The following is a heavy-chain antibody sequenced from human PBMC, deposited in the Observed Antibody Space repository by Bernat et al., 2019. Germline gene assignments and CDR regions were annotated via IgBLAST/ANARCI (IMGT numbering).Heavy chain of an antibody. CDR1: GFTFSSYD. V-gene: IGHV3-48*03. CDR2: IRSSGENM. Sequence: EVQLVQSGGALVQPGGSLRLSCVASGFTFSSYDMKWFRQAPGKGLEWLSCIRSSGENMYYADSVKGRFTISRDNAKNALYLQMNSLRAEDTAVYYCARRGPPDFDYWGQGTLVTVSS. J-gene: IGHJ4*02. CDR3: ARRGPPDFDY.